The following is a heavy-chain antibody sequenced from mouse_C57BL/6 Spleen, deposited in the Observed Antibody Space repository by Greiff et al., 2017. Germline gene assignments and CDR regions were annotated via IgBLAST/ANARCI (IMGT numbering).Heavy chain of an antibody. D-gene: IGHD2-1*01. V-gene: IGHV1-75*01. CDR3: ARTDGNYEGYYAMDY. CDR2: IFPGSGST. Sequence: QVQLQQSGPELVKPGASVKISCKASGYTFTDYYINWVKQRPGQGLEWIGWIFPGSGSTYYTEKFKGQATLTVDKSSSTAYMLLSSLTSEDSAVYFCARTDGNYEGYYAMDYWGQGTSVTVSS. J-gene: IGHJ4*01. CDR1: GYTFTDYY.